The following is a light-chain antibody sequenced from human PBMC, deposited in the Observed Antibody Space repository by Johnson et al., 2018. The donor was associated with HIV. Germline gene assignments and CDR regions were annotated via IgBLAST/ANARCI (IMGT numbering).Light chain of an antibody. CDR3: GTWDSGLSACFYV. CDR1: SSNIGNNF. CDR2: DNN. J-gene: IGLJ1*01. Sequence: QSVLTQPPSVSAAPGQRVTRSYSGSSSNIGNNFVSWFRQLPLRAPKVLIYDNNKRPSGIPDRFSGSKSGTSATLGITGLQTGDEADYYCGTWDSGLSACFYVFGTGTKVTVL. V-gene: IGLV1-51*01.